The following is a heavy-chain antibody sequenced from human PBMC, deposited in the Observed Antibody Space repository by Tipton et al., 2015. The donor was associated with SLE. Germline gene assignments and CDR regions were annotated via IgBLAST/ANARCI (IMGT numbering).Heavy chain of an antibody. Sequence: QSGAEVKKPGASVKVSCKASGYTFSGYFMHWVRLAPGQGLEWMGRINPNGGATNYLQKFQGRVIMSRDKSTSTAYMELTSLRSDDPAVYYCARGYSDSVWYGPDYWGLRTLFAVSS. V-gene: IGHV1-2*06. J-gene: IGHJ4*02. CDR1: GYTFSGYF. D-gene: IGHD6-19*01. CDR2: INPNGGAT. CDR3: ARGYSDSVWYGPDY.